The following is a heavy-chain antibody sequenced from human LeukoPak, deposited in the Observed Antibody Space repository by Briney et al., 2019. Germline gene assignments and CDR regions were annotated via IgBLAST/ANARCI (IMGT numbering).Heavy chain of an antibody. CDR3: ASSKGYGYGT. CDR2: IIPIFGTA. J-gene: IGHJ5*02. D-gene: IGHD5-18*01. CDR1: GGTFTSYA. Sequence: ASVKVSCKASGGTFTSYAISWVRQAPGQGLEWMGRIIPIFGTANYAQKFQGRVTITADESTSTAYMELSSLRSEDTAVYYCASSKGYGYGTWGQGTLVTVSP. V-gene: IGHV1-69*13.